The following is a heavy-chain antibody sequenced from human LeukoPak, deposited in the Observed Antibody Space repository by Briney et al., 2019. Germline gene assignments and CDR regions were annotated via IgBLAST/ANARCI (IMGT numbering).Heavy chain of an antibody. J-gene: IGHJ4*02. CDR1: GGTFSSYA. CDR3: ASGLPVDY. Sequence: VASVNVSCTASGGTFSSYAISLVRQAPGQGLEWMGRIIPILGIANYAQKFQGRVTITADKSTSTAYMELSSLRSEDTAVYYCASGLPVDYWGQGTLVTVSS. V-gene: IGHV1-69*04. D-gene: IGHD2-2*01. CDR2: IIPILGIA.